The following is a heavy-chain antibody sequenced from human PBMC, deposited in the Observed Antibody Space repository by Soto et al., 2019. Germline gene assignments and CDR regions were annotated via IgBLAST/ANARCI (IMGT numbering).Heavy chain of an antibody. CDR1: GGSISSGDYS. CDR3: ARSSYGAGSDY. V-gene: IGHV4-30-2*01. CDR2: VFRSGST. D-gene: IGHD3-10*01. J-gene: IGHJ4*02. Sequence: PSETLSLTCTVSGGSISSGDYSWSWIRQPPGKGLEWIGYVFRSGSTYYSPSLKSRVTISVDGSKNQFSLKLTSVTAADTGVYYCARSSYGAGSDYWGQGILVTVFS.